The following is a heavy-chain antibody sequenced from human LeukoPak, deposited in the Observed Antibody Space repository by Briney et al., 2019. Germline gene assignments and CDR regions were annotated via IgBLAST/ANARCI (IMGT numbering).Heavy chain of an antibody. V-gene: IGHV3-7*01. Sequence: PGGSLRLSCAASGFTFSSYWMSWVRQAPGKGLEWVVNIKQDGSEKYYVDSVKGRFTISRDNAKNSLYLQMNSLRAEDTAVYYCAREHEDIVVVPAAMNDYWGQGTLVTVSS. D-gene: IGHD2-2*01. CDR3: AREHEDIVVVPAAMNDY. J-gene: IGHJ4*02. CDR1: GFTFSSYW. CDR2: IKQDGSEK.